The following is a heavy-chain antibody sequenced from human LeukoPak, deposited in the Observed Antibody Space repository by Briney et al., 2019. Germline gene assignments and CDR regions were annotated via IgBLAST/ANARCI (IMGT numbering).Heavy chain of an antibody. CDR2: IYPGDSDT. V-gene: IGHV5-51*01. CDR1: GYSFTSYW. J-gene: IGHJ5*02. D-gene: IGHD5-12*01. Sequence: GESLKIPFKGSGYSFTSYWIGWVRQMPGKGLEWMGIIYPGDSDTRYSPSFQGQVTISAHKSISTAYLQWSSLKASDTAMYYCARLFYMATISGWFDPWGQGTLVTVSS. CDR3: ARLFYMATISGWFDP.